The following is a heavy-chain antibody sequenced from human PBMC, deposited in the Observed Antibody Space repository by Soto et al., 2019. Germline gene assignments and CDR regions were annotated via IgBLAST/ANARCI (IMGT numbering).Heavy chain of an antibody. D-gene: IGHD6-13*01. J-gene: IGHJ6*02. V-gene: IGHV4-39*01. CDR2: IYYSGST. CDR3: ARQAAGSIYYYYYYGMDV. Sequence: SETLSLTCTVSGGSISSSSYYWGWIRQPPGKGLEWIGSIYYSGSTYYNPSLKSRVTISVDTSKNQFSLKLSSVTAADTAAYYCARQAAGSIYYYYYYGMDVWGQGTTVTSP. CDR1: GGSISSSSYY.